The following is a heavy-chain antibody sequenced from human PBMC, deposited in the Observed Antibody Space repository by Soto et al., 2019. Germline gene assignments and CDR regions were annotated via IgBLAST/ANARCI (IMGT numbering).Heavy chain of an antibody. CDR1: GCTFTSSA. V-gene: IGHV1-58*01. CDR3: AAEGISLIVVAAI. CDR2: IVVGSGNT. J-gene: IGHJ3*02. Sequence: SVKVSCKASGCTFTSSAVQWVRQARGQRLEWIGWIVVGSGNTNYAQKFQESVTITRDMSTSTAYMELSSLRSEDTAVYYCAAEGISLIVVAAIWGQGTMVTVSS. D-gene: IGHD3-22*01.